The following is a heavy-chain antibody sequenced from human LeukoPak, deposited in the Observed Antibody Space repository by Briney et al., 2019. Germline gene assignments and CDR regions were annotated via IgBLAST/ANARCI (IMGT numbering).Heavy chain of an antibody. CDR2: IYYSGST. J-gene: IGHJ4*02. CDR3: ARAPYYDSSGYLFDY. Sequence: SETLSLTCTVSGGSISSYYWSWIRQPPGKGLEWIGYIYYSGSTNYNPSLKSRVTISVDTSKNQFSLKLSSVTAADTAVYYCARAPYYDSSGYLFDYWGQGTLVTVSS. CDR1: GGSISSYY. V-gene: IGHV4-59*12. D-gene: IGHD3-22*01.